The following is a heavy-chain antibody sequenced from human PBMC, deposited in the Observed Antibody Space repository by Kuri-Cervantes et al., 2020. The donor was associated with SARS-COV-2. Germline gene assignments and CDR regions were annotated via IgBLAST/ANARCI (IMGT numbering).Heavy chain of an antibody. J-gene: IGHJ1*01. CDR2: INHSGST. CDR3: ARGRDYYDSSGYPDSEYFQH. Sequence: SQTLSLTCAVYGGSFSGYYWSWIRQPPGKGLEWIGEINHSGSTNYNPSLKSRVTISVDTSKNQFSLKLSSVTAADTAVYYCARGRDYYDSSGYPDSEYFQHWDQGTLVTVSS. D-gene: IGHD3-22*01. CDR1: GGSFSGYY. V-gene: IGHV4-34*01.